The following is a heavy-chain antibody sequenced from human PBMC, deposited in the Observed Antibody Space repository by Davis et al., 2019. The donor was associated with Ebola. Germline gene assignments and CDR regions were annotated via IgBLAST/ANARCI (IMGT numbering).Heavy chain of an antibody. CDR1: GGSSSGYY. V-gene: IGHV4-31*11. D-gene: IGHD3-10*01. CDR3: ARRSYYNGPINN. J-gene: IGHJ4*02. CDR2: IYYNGKT. Sequence: SETLSLTCAVSGGSSSGYYWSWIRLHPGKGLEWIGYIYYNGKTYYNPSLKSRLTISLDTSNNQFSLNLNAVTAADTAVYFCARRSYYNGPINNWGRGTLVTVSS.